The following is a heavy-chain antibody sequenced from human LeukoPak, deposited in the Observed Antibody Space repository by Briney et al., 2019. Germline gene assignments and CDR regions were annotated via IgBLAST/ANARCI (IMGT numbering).Heavy chain of an antibody. Sequence: GGSLRLSCAASGFTFSSYSMNWVRQAPGKGLEWVSSISSSSSYIYYSESVKGRFTISRDNAKNSLYLKMNSLRAEDTAVYYCARDAMITFGGVIVTHFDYWGQGPLVTVSS. CDR1: GFTFSSYS. J-gene: IGHJ4*02. CDR3: ARDAMITFGGVIVTHFDY. CDR2: ISSSSSYI. D-gene: IGHD3-16*02. V-gene: IGHV3-21*01.